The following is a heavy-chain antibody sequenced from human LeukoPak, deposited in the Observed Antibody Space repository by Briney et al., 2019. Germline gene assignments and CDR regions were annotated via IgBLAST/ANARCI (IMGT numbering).Heavy chain of an antibody. CDR2: ISGSGGST. CDR3: AKAVAIPPGMAAAVQWVSWYYMDV. CDR1: GFTFSSYG. D-gene: IGHD6-13*01. Sequence: GGTLRLSCAASGFTFSSYGMSWVRQAPGKGLEWVSAISGSGGSTYYADSVKGRFTISRDNSKNTLYLQMNSLRAEDTAVYYCAKAVAIPPGMAAAVQWVSWYYMDVWGKGTTVTVSS. V-gene: IGHV3-23*01. J-gene: IGHJ6*03.